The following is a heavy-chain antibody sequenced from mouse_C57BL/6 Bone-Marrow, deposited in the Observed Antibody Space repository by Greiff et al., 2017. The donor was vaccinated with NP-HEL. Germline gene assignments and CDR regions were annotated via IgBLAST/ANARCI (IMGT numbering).Heavy chain of an antibody. D-gene: IGHD1-1*01. Sequence: VQVVESGAELVRPGASVKLSCKASGYTFTDYYINWVKQRPGQGLEWIARIYPGSGNTYYNEKFKGKATLTAEKSSSTAYMQLSSLTSEDSAVYFCARSPSYYYGRSWFAYWGQGTLVSVSA. J-gene: IGHJ3*01. CDR3: ARSPSYYYGRSWFAY. CDR1: GYTFTDYY. V-gene: IGHV1-76*01. CDR2: IYPGSGNT.